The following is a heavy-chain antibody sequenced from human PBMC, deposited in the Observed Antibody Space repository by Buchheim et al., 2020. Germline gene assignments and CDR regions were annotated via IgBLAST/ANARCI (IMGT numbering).Heavy chain of an antibody. Sequence: EVQLVESGGGLVQPGGSLRLSCAASGFTFSDHYMDWVRQAPGKGLEWVGRIRDKANTYTTEYAASVEGRFTISRDDSKNSLYLQMNSLKTEDTAVYYCAREDGTVNYYYNYGMKVWGQGTT. CDR1: GFTFSDHY. J-gene: IGHJ6*02. CDR3: AREDGTVNYYYNYGMKV. D-gene: IGHD1-1*01. V-gene: IGHV3-72*01. CDR2: IRDKANTYTT.